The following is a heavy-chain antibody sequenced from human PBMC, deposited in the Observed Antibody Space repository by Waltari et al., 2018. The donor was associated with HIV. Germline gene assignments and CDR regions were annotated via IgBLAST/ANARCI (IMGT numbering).Heavy chain of an antibody. CDR1: GFKFDDYA. D-gene: IGHD6-6*01. J-gene: IGHJ6*02. CDR3: VKDRGIAVRPPYYFGLDV. V-gene: IGHV3-9*01. Sequence: EVQLVESGGGLVQPGRSLRLSCTASGFKFDDYAMHWVRQSQGKGLEWFSGLSGSSVSIGYADSVKGRFTISRDKARNSLYLDMNILRPEDTAVYYCVKDRGIAVRPPYYFGLDVWGQGTTVTVSS. CDR2: LSGSSVSI.